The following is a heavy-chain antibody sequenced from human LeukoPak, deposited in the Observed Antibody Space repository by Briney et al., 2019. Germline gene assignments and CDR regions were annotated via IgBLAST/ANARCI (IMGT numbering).Heavy chain of an antibody. J-gene: IGHJ4*02. CDR2: IYYSGST. D-gene: IGHD3-10*01. V-gene: IGHV4-31*03. Sequence: PSETLSHTCTVSGGSISSGGYYWSWIRQHPGKGLEWIGYIYYSGSTYYNPSLKSRVTISVDTSKNQFSLKLSSVTAADTAVYYCASSYGSGSYSDYWGQGTLVTVSS. CDR3: ASSYGSGSYSDY. CDR1: GGSISSGGYY.